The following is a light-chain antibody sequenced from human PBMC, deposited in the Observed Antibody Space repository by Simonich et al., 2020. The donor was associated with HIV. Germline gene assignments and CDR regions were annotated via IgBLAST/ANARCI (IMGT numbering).Light chain of an antibody. CDR1: QSILKRSNNKNY. CDR3: QQYYTTPLT. CDR2: WAS. Sequence: DIVMTQSPDSLAVSLGERATINCKYSQSILKRSNNKNYLAWYQQKAGPPPKLLIDWASTRESGVPDRFSGSGSGTDFTLTISSLQAEDVAVYYCQQYYTTPLTFGGGTKVEIK. V-gene: IGKV4-1*01. J-gene: IGKJ4*01.